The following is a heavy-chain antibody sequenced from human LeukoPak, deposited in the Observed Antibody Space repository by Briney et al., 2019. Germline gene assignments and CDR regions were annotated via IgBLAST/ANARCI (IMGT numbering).Heavy chain of an antibody. CDR1: GHSISSGYY. J-gene: IGHJ6*03. V-gene: IGHV4-38-2*01. D-gene: IGHD4-11*01. Sequence: SETLSLTCAVSGHSISSGYYWGWIRQPPGKGLEWIGSIYHSGSTYYNPSLKSRVTISVDTSKNQFSLKLSSVTAADTAVYYCARRPSYSNYVGYYYYYMDVWGKGTTVTVSS. CDR2: IYHSGST. CDR3: ARRPSYSNYVGYYYYYMDV.